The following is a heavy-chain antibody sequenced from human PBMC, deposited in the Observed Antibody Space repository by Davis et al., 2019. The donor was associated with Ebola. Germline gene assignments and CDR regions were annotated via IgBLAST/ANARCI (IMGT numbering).Heavy chain of an antibody. Sequence: AASVKVSCKAAGGIFSSHGISWLRQAPGRGPEWMGGIIPIFGTPNYAQKFQGRVTIIADESTSTAYMELSSLSSEDTAVYYCAGHGRRIVGYFDRWGQGTLVTVSS. CDR2: IIPIFGTP. CDR1: GGIFSSHG. V-gene: IGHV1-69*13. CDR3: AGHGRRIVGYFDR. D-gene: IGHD2/OR15-2a*01. J-gene: IGHJ4*02.